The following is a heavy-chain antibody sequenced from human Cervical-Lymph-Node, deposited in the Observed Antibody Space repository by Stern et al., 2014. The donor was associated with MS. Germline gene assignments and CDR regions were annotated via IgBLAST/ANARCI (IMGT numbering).Heavy chain of an antibody. CDR2: ITPIFAQA. V-gene: IGHV1-69*01. Sequence: DQLVESGAEVKKAGSSVKVSCKASGGTFSTYSISWVRQAPGQGLEWMGGITPIFAQANYAQKGQGRVTIPADDSTSTAYMELISLRSEDTAVYYCAFGGRSGYPKHFDPWGQGTLVTVSS. D-gene: IGHD5-12*01. CDR1: GGTFSTYS. J-gene: IGHJ5*02. CDR3: AFGGRSGYPKHFDP.